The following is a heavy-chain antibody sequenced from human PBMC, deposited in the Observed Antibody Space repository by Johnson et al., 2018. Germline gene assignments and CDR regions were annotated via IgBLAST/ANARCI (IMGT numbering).Heavy chain of an antibody. J-gene: IGHJ1*01. CDR3: AMALDDSSGYAQH. D-gene: IGHD3-22*01. CDR1: GFTFDDYA. Sequence: VQLVESGGGLVQPGRSLRLSCAASGFTFDDYAMHWVRQAPGKGLEWVSLISWDGGSTYYADSVKGRITISRDNSKNSLYLKMNSLRTEDTALYYCAMALDDSSGYAQHWGQGTLVTVSS. CDR2: ISWDGGST. V-gene: IGHV3-43*02.